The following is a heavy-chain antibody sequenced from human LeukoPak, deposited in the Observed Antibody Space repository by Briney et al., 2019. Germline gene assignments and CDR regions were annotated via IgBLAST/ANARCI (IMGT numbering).Heavy chain of an antibody. CDR3: ARAPGAVAGYYFDY. CDR2: IKQDGSEK. J-gene: IGHJ4*02. V-gene: IGHV3-7*01. Sequence: GGSLRLSCAASGFTFSSYWMSWVRQAPGKGLEWVANIKQDGSEKYYVDSVKGRFTISRDNAKNSLYLQMNSLRAEDTAVYYCARAPGAVAGYYFDYWGQGTLVTVSS. CDR1: GFTFSSYW. D-gene: IGHD6-19*01.